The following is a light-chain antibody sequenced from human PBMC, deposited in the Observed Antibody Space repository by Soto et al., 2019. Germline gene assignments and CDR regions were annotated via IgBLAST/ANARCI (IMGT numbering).Light chain of an antibody. CDR2: WAS. CDR1: QIILYIFNNKNY. CDR3: QQYYTTLSLT. Sequence: DIVMTQSPDSLAVSLGERATINCKSSQIILYIFNNKNYLAWYQQRPGQPPKLLIYWASTRESGVPDRFSGSGSGTDFTLTISSLQAEDVAVYYCQQYYTTLSLTFGGGTKVDIK. J-gene: IGKJ4*01. V-gene: IGKV4-1*01.